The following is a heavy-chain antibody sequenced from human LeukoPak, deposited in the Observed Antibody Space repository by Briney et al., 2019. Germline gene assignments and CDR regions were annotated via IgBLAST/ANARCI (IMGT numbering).Heavy chain of an antibody. Sequence: GRSLRLSCAASGFTFSSYAMHWVRQAPGKGLEWVAVISYDGSNKYYVDSVKGRFTISRDNSKNTLYLQMNSLRAEDTAVYYCARTDSGYDADVFDIWGQGSLVTVSS. CDR1: GFTFSSYA. D-gene: IGHD5-12*01. V-gene: IGHV3-30*04. CDR2: ISYDGSNK. J-gene: IGHJ3*02. CDR3: ARTDSGYDADVFDI.